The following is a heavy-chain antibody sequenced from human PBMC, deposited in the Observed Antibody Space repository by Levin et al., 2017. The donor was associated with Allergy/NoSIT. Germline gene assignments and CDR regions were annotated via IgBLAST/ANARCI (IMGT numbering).Heavy chain of an antibody. D-gene: IGHD2/OR15-2a*01. CDR3: ARVIVLDENWFDP. Sequence: GESLKISCKASGYTFTSYGISWVRQAPGQGLEWMGWISAYNGNTNYAQKLQGRVTMTTDTSTSTAYMELRSLRSDDTAVYYCARVIVLDENWFDPWGQGTLVTVSS. J-gene: IGHJ5*02. V-gene: IGHV1-18*01. CDR2: ISAYNGNT. CDR1: GYTFTSYG.